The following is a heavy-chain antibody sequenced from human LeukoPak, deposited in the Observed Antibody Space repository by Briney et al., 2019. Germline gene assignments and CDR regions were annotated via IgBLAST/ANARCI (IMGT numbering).Heavy chain of an antibody. Sequence: SQTLSLTCTVSGGSISSGGYYWSWIRQHPGKGLEWIGYIYYSGSTYYNPSLKSRVTISVDTSKNQFSLKLSSVTAADTAVYYCARDSSYSGPTPHWFDPWGQGTLVTVSS. D-gene: IGHD4-23*01. CDR2: IYYSGST. CDR1: GGSISSGGYY. V-gene: IGHV4-31*03. J-gene: IGHJ5*02. CDR3: ARDSSYSGPTPHWFDP.